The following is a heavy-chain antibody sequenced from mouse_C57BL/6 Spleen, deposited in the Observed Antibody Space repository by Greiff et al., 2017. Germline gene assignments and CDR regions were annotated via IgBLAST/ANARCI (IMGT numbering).Heavy chain of an antibody. Sequence: EVQGVESGGGLVKPGGSLKLSCAASGFTFRDYGMHWVRQAPEKGLEWVAYISSGSSTIYYADKVKGRFTVSRANANNTLFLQMTSLRSEDTAMYYGALRYYGSSLFGYWGQGTTLTVAS. V-gene: IGHV5-17*01. CDR1: GFTFRDYG. D-gene: IGHD1-1*01. CDR3: ALRYYGSSLFGY. CDR2: ISSGSSTI. J-gene: IGHJ2*01.